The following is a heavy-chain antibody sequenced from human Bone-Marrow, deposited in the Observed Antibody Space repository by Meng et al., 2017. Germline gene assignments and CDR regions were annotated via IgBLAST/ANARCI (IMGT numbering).Heavy chain of an antibody. CDR2: TYYRSKWYN. J-gene: IGHJ4*02. V-gene: IGHV6-1*01. D-gene: IGHD3-10*01. Sequence: SETLSLTCAISGDSVSSNSAAWNWIRQSPSRGLEWLGRTYYRSKWYNDYAVSVKSRITINPDTSKNQFSLKLSSVTAADTAVYYCARVHGYYYGSGSHVFDYWGQGTLVTVSS. CDR1: GDSVSSNSAA. CDR3: ARVHGYYYGSGSHVFDY.